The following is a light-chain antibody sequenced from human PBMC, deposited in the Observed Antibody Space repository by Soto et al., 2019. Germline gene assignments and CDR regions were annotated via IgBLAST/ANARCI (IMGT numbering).Light chain of an antibody. V-gene: IGLV2-23*02. CDR3: CSYAGSSTLYV. Sequence: QSALTQPASVSGSPGQSITISCTGTSCDVGSYNLVSWYQQHPGKAPKLMIYEVSKRPSGVSNRFSGSKSGNTASLTVSGLQAEDEADYYCCSYAGSSTLYVFGTGTKLTVL. J-gene: IGLJ1*01. CDR2: EVS. CDR1: SCDVGSYNL.